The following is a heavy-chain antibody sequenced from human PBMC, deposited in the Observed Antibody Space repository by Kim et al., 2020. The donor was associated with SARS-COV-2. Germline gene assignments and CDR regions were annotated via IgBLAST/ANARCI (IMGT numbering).Heavy chain of an antibody. CDR3: ARDLGSDNWGGYYYYGMDV. Sequence: GGSLRLSCAASGFTFSSYSMNWVRQAPGKGLEWVSSISRSSSYIYYADSVKGRFTISRDNAKNSLYLQMNSLRAEDTAVYYCARDLGSDNWGGYYYYGMDVWRQGTAVTVSS. CDR2: ISRSSSYI. CDR1: GFTFSSYS. V-gene: IGHV3-21*01. D-gene: IGHD7-27*01. J-gene: IGHJ6*02.